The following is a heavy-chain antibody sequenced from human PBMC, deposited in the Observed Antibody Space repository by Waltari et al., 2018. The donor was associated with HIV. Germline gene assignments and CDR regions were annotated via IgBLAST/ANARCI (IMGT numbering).Heavy chain of an antibody. CDR1: GFSCSYYS. CDR3: VMGGEGTYGDH. V-gene: IGHV3-21*01. D-gene: IGHD4-17*01. CDR2: ISRDSRYI. J-gene: IGHJ4*02. Sequence: DVQLVESGGGLVKPGGSLRLACAGSGFSCSYYSMNWVRQAPGKGLEWVSSISRDSRYIYYADSVKGRFTISRYNARNSLFLQMNSLRADDRAVYYCVMGGEGTYGDHWGQGTLVTVSS.